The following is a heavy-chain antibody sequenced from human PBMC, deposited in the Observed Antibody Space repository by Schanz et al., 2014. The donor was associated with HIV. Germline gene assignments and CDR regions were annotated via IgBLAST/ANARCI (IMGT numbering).Heavy chain of an antibody. CDR3: ARIRTKGVTGTYD. D-gene: IGHD1-1*01. J-gene: IGHJ4*02. V-gene: IGHV1-2*02. CDR1: GGTFSSYA. CDR2: INPNSGGT. Sequence: QVQLVQSGAEVKKPGSSVKVSCKASGGTFSSYAISWVRQAPGQGLEWMGGINPNSGGTNYAQKFQGRVTMTRDTSISTAYLELSRLTLDDTAVYYCARIRTKGVTGTYDWGQGTLVTVSS.